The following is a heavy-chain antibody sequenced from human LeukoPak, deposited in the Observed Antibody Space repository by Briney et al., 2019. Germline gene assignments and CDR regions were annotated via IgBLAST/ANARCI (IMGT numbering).Heavy chain of an antibody. CDR2: IYYSGST. Sequence: SETLSLTCTVSGGSISSSSYYWGWIRQPPGKGLEWIGSIYYSGSTYYNPSLKSRVTISVDTSKNQFSLKLSSVTAADTAVYYCARGRGIAAAGFDAFDIWGQGTMVTVSS. CDR1: GGSISSSSYY. V-gene: IGHV4-39*01. CDR3: ARGRGIAAAGFDAFDI. D-gene: IGHD6-13*01. J-gene: IGHJ3*02.